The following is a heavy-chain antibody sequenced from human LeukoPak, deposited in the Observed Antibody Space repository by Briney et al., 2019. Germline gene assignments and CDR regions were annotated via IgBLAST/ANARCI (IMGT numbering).Heavy chain of an antibody. CDR2: ISSSSSYI. Sequence: GGSLRLSCAASGFTFSSYSMNWVRQAPGKGLEWVSSISSSSSYIYYADSVKGRFTISRDNAKNSLYLQMNSLRAEDTAVYYCARDGIRGYSSPEDTDYWGQGTLVTVSS. CDR1: GFTFSSYS. D-gene: IGHD6-13*01. CDR3: ARDGIRGYSSPEDTDY. V-gene: IGHV3-21*01. J-gene: IGHJ4*02.